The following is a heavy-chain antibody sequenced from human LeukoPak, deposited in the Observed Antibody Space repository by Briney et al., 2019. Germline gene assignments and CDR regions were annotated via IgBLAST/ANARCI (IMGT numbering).Heavy chain of an antibody. CDR1: GDSISNHNDF. Sequence: SETLSLTCTVSGDSISNHNDFWGWIRQPPGKGLEWIASIYTSGRTLFNSSLKSRVALSLDTSKNQVSLKLNSVTAADSAVYYGARRPEYNRSSRWAFDIWGQGTMVIVSS. J-gene: IGHJ3*02. D-gene: IGHD1-14*01. CDR3: ARRPEYNRSSRWAFDI. CDR2: IYTSGRT. V-gene: IGHV4-39*01.